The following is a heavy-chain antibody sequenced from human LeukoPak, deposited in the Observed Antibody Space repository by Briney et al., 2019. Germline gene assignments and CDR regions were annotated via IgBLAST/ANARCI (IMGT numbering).Heavy chain of an antibody. J-gene: IGHJ4*02. CDR1: GFTFIDYY. D-gene: IGHD6-6*01. V-gene: IGHV3-11*04. CDR3: AAGPVEYQLDY. Sequence: GGSLRLSCEASGFTFIDYYMYCIRQAPGMGLEWVSYISSTGSTIYYADSVKGRLTISMDNAKNSLYLQMNSLRAEDTAIYYCAAGPVEYQLDYWGQGTLVTVSS. CDR2: ISSTGSTI.